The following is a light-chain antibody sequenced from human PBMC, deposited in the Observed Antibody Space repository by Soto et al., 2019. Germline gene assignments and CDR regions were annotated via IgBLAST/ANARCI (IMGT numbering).Light chain of an antibody. V-gene: IGKV3-20*01. J-gene: IGKJ3*01. CDR2: GAS. CDR1: QSVSSSY. CDR3: QQYGSSPGRFT. Sequence: EIVLTQSPGTLSLSPGERATLSCRASQSVSSSYLAWYQQKPGQAPRLLIYGASSRATGIPDRFSGSGSGTDFTLTISRPEPEDFAVYYCQQYGSSPGRFTFGPGTKVDIK.